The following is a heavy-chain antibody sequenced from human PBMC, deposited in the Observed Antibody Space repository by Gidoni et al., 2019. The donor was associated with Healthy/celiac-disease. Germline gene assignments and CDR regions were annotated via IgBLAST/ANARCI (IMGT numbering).Heavy chain of an antibody. V-gene: IGHV4-61*08. CDR3: ARDAPAAIAPPWWFDP. CDR2: IYYSGST. Sequence: GYYWSWIRQPPGKGLEWIGYIYYSGSTNYNPSLKSRVTISVDTSKNQFSLKLSSVTAADTAVYYCARDAPAAIAPPWWFDPWGQGTLVTVSS. CDR1: GYY. J-gene: IGHJ5*02. D-gene: IGHD2-2*01.